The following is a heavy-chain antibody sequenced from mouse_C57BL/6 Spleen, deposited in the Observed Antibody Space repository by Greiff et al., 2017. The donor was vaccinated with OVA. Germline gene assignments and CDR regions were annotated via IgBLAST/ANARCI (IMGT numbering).Heavy chain of an antibody. D-gene: IGHD1-1*01. CDR1: GFSLTSYA. V-gene: IGHV2-9-1*01. CDR2: IWTGGGT. CDR3: ARRTAVEYYYAMGY. J-gene: IGHJ4*01. Sequence: VKLQESGPGLVAPSQSLSLTCTVSGFSLTSYAISWVRQPPGKGLEWLGVIWTGGGTNYNSALKSRLSTRKDNSKSQVFLNMNSLQADDTARYYCARRTAVEYYYAMGYWGQGTSVTVAS.